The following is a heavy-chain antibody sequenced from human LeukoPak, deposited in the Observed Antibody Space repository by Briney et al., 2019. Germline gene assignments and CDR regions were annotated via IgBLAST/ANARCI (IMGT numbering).Heavy chain of an antibody. CDR2: ISSSSSTI. J-gene: IGHJ4*02. CDR3: ARDPTYGSGSLSGDY. CDR1: GFTFSSYS. Sequence: GGSLRLSCAASGFTFSSYSMNWVRQAPGKGLEWVSYISSSSSTIYYADSVKGRFTISRDNAKNSLYLQTNSLRAEDTAVYYCARDPTYGSGSLSGDYWGQGTLVTVSS. V-gene: IGHV3-48*04. D-gene: IGHD3-10*01.